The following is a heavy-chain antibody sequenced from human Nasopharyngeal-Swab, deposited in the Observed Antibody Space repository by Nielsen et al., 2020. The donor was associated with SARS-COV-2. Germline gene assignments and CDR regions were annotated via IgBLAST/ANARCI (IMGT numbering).Heavy chain of an antibody. D-gene: IGHD4-17*01. V-gene: IGHV4-59*12. CDR2: IYYSGST. J-gene: IGHJ6*02. Sequence: GSLRLSCTVSGGSISSYYWSWIRQPPGKGLEWIGYIYYSGSTNYNPSLKSRVTISVDTSKNQFSLKLSSVTAADTAVYYCAREDYGDYYGMDVWGQGTTVTVSS. CDR1: GGSISSYY. CDR3: AREDYGDYYGMDV.